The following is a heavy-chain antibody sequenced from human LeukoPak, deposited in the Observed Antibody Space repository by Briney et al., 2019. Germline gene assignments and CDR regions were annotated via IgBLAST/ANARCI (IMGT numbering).Heavy chain of an antibody. Sequence: SETLSLTCTVPGGSISSSSYYWGWIRQPPGKGLEWIGSIYYSGSTYYNPSLKSRVTISVDTSKNQFSLKLSSVTAADTAVYYCAREAVAGRKCWFDSWGQGTLVTVSS. V-gene: IGHV4-39*07. CDR1: GGSISSSSYY. CDR2: IYYSGST. CDR3: AREAVAGRKCWFDS. D-gene: IGHD6-19*01. J-gene: IGHJ5*01.